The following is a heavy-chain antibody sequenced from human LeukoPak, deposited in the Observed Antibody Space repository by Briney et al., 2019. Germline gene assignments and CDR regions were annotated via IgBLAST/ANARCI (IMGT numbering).Heavy chain of an antibody. CDR1: GGTFSSYA. CDR3: AKAVGGSYQYDY. J-gene: IGHJ4*02. Sequence: ASVKVSCKASGGTFSSYAISWVRQAPGQGLEWMGGIIPIFGTANYAQKFQGRVTITADESTSTAYMELSSLRSEDTAVYYCAKAVGGSYQYDYWGQGTLVTVSS. D-gene: IGHD1-26*01. V-gene: IGHV1-69*13. CDR2: IIPIFGTA.